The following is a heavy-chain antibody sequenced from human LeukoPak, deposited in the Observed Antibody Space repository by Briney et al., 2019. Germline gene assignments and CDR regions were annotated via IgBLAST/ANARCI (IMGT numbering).Heavy chain of an antibody. Sequence: PSETLSLTCTVSGGSISSGDYYWSWIRQPPGKGLEWIGYIYYSGSTYYNPSLKSRVTISVDTSKNQFSLKLSSVTAADTAVYYCARDTEIQQTWVLNAFDIWGQGTMVTVSS. CDR3: ARDTEIQQTWVLNAFDI. J-gene: IGHJ3*02. CDR2: IYYSGST. V-gene: IGHV4-30-4*01. CDR1: GGSISSGDYY. D-gene: IGHD3-16*01.